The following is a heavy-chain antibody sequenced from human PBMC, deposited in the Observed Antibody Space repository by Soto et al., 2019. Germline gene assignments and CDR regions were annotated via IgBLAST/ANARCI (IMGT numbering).Heavy chain of an antibody. CDR2: IYYSGRT. CDR1: GDSISSGDYY. J-gene: IGHJ4*02. Sequence: SETRSLTCTVSGDSISSGDYYWSRIRQPPGRGLEWIGYIYYSGRTYYNPSLKSRLTISLDTSKNHFSLKLSSVTAADTAVYYCARGRTHSSFDYWGLGTLVTVSS. V-gene: IGHV4-30-4*01. CDR3: ARGRTHSSFDY.